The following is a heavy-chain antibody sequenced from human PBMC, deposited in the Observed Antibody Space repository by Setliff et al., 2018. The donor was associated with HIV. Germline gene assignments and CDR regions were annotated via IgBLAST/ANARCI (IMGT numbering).Heavy chain of an antibody. Sequence: SETLSLTCTVSGGSIRSSSYYWGWIRQPPGKGLEWIGSVYYSGSTYYNPSLESRVTISADMSKNQFSLKLSSVTAADTAVYYCARRHNDYSLYYFDSWGQGTLVTVSS. CDR3: ARRHNDYSLYYFDS. V-gene: IGHV4-39*01. CDR2: VYYSGST. J-gene: IGHJ4*02. CDR1: GGSIRSSSYY. D-gene: IGHD5-12*01.